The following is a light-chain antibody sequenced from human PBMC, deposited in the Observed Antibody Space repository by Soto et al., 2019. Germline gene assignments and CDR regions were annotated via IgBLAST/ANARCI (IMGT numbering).Light chain of an antibody. Sequence: QSALTQPASVSGSPGQSITISCTGTSSDVGSYNLVSWYQHLPGKAPKLIIYEVTEWPSGISSRFSGSKSGNTASLTISGLQGEDEAYYYCCSYAGSRLLVFGGGTKLTVL. V-gene: IGLV2-23*02. CDR2: EVT. CDR1: SSDVGSYNL. CDR3: CSYAGSRLLV. J-gene: IGLJ3*02.